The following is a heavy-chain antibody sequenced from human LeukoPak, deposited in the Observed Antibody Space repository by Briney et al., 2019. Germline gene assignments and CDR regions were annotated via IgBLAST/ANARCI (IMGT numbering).Heavy chain of an antibody. V-gene: IGHV1-8*01. CDR3: ARAGNGRPKRYCSSTSGYRSDY. J-gene: IGHJ4*02. D-gene: IGHD2-2*01. CDR1: GYTFTSYD. Sequence: GASVKVSCKASGYTFTSYDINWVRQATGQGLEWMGWMNPNSGNTGYAQKFQGRVTMTRNTSISTAYMELSSLRSEDTAVYYCARAGNGRPKRYCSSTSGYRSDYWGQGTLVTVSS. CDR2: MNPNSGNT.